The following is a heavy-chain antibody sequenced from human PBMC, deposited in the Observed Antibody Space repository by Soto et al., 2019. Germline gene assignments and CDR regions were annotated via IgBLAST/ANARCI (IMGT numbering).Heavy chain of an antibody. J-gene: IGHJ5*02. D-gene: IGHD3-10*01. V-gene: IGHV3-13*01. CDR2: IGFAGDT. CDR3: VRGLPGGFDP. Sequence: QTGGSLRLSCGASGFIFSNFDMHWVRQTTEKGLEWVSGIGFAGDTNYSGSAKGRFTISRENAKNSLFLQMNSLRVGDTAVYYCVRGLPGGFDPWGQGTLVTVSS. CDR1: GFIFSNFD.